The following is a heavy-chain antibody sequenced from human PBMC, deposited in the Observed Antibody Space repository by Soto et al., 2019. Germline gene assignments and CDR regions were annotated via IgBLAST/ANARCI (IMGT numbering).Heavy chain of an antibody. CDR2: ISTSGSTI. CDR3: ARAISWGGFDI. Sequence: AQLVESGGGLVKAGASLRLSCAVSGFTFSDHYMTWIRQAPGKGLEWVSDISTSGSTINYADAVKGRFTISRDNAKKSMYLQMDSLIPEDTAVYYCARAISWGGFDIWGQGTTVTVSS. V-gene: IGHV3-11*01. D-gene: IGHD7-27*01. CDR1: GFTFSDHY. J-gene: IGHJ3*02.